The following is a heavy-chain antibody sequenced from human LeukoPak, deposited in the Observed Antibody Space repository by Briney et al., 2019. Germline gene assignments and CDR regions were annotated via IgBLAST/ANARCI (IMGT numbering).Heavy chain of an antibody. D-gene: IGHD3-16*01. J-gene: IGHJ6*02. CDR1: GGSISGDY. CDR3: ARLGVNYYYYGMDV. V-gene: IGHV4-59*01. CDR2: IYYSGIT. Sequence: PSETLSLTCTVSGGSISGDYWSWIRQPPGKGLEWVGYIYYSGITNYNPSLKSRVTISVDTSKNHFSLKLSSVTAADTAVYYCARLGVNYYYYGMDVWGQGTTVTVSS.